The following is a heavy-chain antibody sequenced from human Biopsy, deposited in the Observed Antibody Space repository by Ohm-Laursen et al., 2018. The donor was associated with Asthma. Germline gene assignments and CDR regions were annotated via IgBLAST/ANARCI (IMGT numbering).Heavy chain of an antibody. CDR1: GYTVTRYA. Sequence: GASVKVSCKASGYTVTRYAINWVRQAPGQGLEWMGWINTNTGNLTYAQGFTGRFVFSLDTSVNTAHLQISSLKAEDTAVYYCARMISYYHEMRAPFFDYWGQGTLVTVSA. CDR3: ARMISYYHEMRAPFFDY. J-gene: IGHJ4*02. CDR2: INTNTGNL. D-gene: IGHD3-22*01. V-gene: IGHV7-4-1*02.